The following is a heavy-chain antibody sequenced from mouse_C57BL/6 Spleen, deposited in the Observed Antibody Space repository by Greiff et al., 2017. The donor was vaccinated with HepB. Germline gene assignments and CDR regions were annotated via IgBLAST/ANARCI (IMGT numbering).Heavy chain of an antibody. Sequence: EVQLQQSGGGLVQPGGSMKLSCAASGFTFSDAWMDWVRQSPEKGLEWVAEIRNKANNHATYYAESVKGRFTISRDDSKSSVYLQMNSLRAEDTGIYYCTRNSNWYFDVWGTGTTVTVSS. V-gene: IGHV6-6*01. CDR2: IRNKANNHAT. J-gene: IGHJ1*03. CDR1: GFTFSDAW. CDR3: TRNSNWYFDV.